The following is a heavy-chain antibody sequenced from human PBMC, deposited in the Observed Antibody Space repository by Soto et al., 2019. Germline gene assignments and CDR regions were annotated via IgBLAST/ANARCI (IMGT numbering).Heavy chain of an antibody. CDR2: VSAYNGER. Sequence: QVQLVRSGDEVKKPGASVKVSCKASGYTFTNYGINWVRQAPGQGLEWLGWVSAYNGERRYAQRVQARVIMTTDTSTTTAYMELRSLRSDDTAVYYCSRGTSIPASGDYWGQGTLVTVSS. J-gene: IGHJ4*01. D-gene: IGHD6-6*01. CDR3: SRGTSIPASGDY. V-gene: IGHV1-18*01. CDR1: GYTFTNYG.